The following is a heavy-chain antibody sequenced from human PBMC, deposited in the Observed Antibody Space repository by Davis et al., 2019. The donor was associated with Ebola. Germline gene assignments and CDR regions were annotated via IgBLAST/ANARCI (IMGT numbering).Heavy chain of an antibody. CDR3: ARTSIVGTTTTASDI. J-gene: IGHJ3*02. V-gene: IGHV1-3*04. Sequence: ASVKVSCKASGYTFASYAMHWVRQAPGQRLEWMGWINTNTGNTNYAQKVQGRVTMTTDTSTGTAYLDLRSLRSDDTAVYFCARTSIVGTTTTASDIWGQGTLVTVSS. CDR2: INTNTGNT. D-gene: IGHD1-26*01. CDR1: GYTFASYA.